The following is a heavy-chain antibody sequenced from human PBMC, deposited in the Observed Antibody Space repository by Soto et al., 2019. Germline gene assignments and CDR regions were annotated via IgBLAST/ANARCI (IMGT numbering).Heavy chain of an antibody. D-gene: IGHD5-12*01. CDR3: VRDERSGYNPIES. J-gene: IGHJ4*02. CDR2: AYYTGST. Sequence: SETLSLTCIVSNGSIITSNYYWGWVRQPPGRGLEWIGVAYYTGSTYYNPSLKSRVAISVHTSTNQFSLQLRSVTAADTAVYYCVRDERSGYNPIESWGQGTLVTVSS. CDR1: NGSIITSNYY. V-gene: IGHV4-39*07.